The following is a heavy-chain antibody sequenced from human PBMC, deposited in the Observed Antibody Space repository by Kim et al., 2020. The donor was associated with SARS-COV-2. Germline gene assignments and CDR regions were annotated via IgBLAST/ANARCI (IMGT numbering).Heavy chain of an antibody. Sequence: SETLSLTCAVYGGSFSGYYWSWIRQPPGKGLEWIGEINHSGSTNYNPSLKSRVTISVDTSKNQFSLKLSSVTAADTAVYYCARGVRFLEWLHKGNWFDPWGPGTLVTVSS. CDR1: GGSFSGYY. D-gene: IGHD3-3*01. J-gene: IGHJ5*02. CDR3: ARGVRFLEWLHKGNWFDP. CDR2: INHSGST. V-gene: IGHV4-34*01.